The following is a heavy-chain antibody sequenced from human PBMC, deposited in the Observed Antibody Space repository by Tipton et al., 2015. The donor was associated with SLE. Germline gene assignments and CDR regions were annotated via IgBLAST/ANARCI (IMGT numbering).Heavy chain of an antibody. CDR1: GYTFPNYG. CDR2: ISPYNGNT. V-gene: IGHV1-18*01. Sequence: VQSGAEVKKPGASVKVSCEASGYTFPNYGITWVRQAPGQGLEWMGWISPYNGNTKYAQKVQGRVTMTTDTSTSTAYMELRSLRSDDTAVYYCARHGPYSASDSWGQGTLVTVSS. J-gene: IGHJ4*02. D-gene: IGHD3-16*01. CDR3: ARHGPYSASDS.